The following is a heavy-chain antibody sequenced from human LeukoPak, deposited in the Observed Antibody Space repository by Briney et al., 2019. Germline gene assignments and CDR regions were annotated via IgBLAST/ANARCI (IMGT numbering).Heavy chain of an antibody. CDR1: GYTLTELS. D-gene: IGHD2-15*01. CDR3: ARDNSATDNSGRSTWWFDP. Sequence: ASVKVSCKVSGYTLTELSMHWVRQAPGQGLEWMGIISPIDASTSYAQKFQGRVTMTRDSATNTLYMELSSLTSEDTAIYYCARDNSATDNSGRSTWWFDPWGQGTQVTVSS. CDR2: ISPIDAST. J-gene: IGHJ5*02. V-gene: IGHV1-46*01.